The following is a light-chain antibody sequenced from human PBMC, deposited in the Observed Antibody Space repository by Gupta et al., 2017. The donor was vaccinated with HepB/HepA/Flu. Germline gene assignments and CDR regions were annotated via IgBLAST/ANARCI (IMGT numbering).Light chain of an antibody. CDR1: SSDIGAYNY. CDR3: SSYTRSSTVV. V-gene: IGLV2-14*03. Sequence: TIFCTGTSSDIGAYNYVSWHHQHPGKAPTCMLYDVSNRPSGVSNRFSGSKSGYTSSLTISGLQAEDEADYYCSSYTRSSTVVFGGGTKLTVL. CDR2: DVS. J-gene: IGLJ2*01.